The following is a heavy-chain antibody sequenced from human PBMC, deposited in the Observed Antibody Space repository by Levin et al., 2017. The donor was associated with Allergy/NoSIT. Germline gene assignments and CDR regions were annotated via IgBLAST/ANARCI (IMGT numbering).Heavy chain of an antibody. CDR3: TRGQGNDYVWGSYRYTEDYYYYYMDV. V-gene: IGHV3-49*03. CDR1: GFTFGDYA. Sequence: GESLKISCTASGFTFGDYAMSWFRQAPGKGLEWVGFIRSKAYGGTTEYAASVKGRFTISRDDSKSIAYLQMNSLKTEDTAVYYCTRGQGNDYVWGSYRYTEDYYYYYMDVWGKGTTVTVSS. D-gene: IGHD3-16*02. CDR2: IRSKAYGGTT. J-gene: IGHJ6*03.